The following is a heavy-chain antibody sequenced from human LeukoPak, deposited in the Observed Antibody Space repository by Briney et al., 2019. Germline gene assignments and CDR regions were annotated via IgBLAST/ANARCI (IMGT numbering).Heavy chain of an antibody. CDR2: IYYIGST. V-gene: IGHV4-59*08. J-gene: IGHJ4*02. D-gene: IGHD2-15*01. CDR1: GGSISSYY. CDR3: ARLVGVVVAATPDYFDY. Sequence: SETLSLTCTVSGGSISSYYWSWIRQPPGKGLEWIGYIYYIGSTNYNPSLKSRVTISVDTSKNQFSLKLSSVTAADTAVYYCARLVGVVVAATPDYFDYWGQGTLVTVSS.